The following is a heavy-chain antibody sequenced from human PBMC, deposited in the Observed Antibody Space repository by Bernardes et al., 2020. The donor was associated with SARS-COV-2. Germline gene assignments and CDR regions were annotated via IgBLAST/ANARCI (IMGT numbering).Heavy chain of an antibody. J-gene: IGHJ4*02. V-gene: IGHV3-23*01. Sequence: GGSMRLSCAASGLTFGSYAMTWVRQAPGKGLEWVSGVVGSGGRTYYAGSVKGRFTISRDNSKNTMYLQMNSLRAEDTAIYYCAKALGYDFWSGPWDYWGQGTLVTVSS. CDR3: AKALGYDFWSGPWDY. CDR1: GLTFGSYA. D-gene: IGHD3-3*01. CDR2: VVGSGGRT.